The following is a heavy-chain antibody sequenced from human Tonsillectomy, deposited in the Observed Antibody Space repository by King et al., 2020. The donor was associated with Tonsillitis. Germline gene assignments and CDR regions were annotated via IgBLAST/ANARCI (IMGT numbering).Heavy chain of an antibody. CDR1: GGSISRGDDY. D-gene: IGHD3-10*01. CDR3: AKADGSVSYWVPKCFAS. Sequence: QLQESGPRLVMPSQTLSLTCSVSGGSISRGDDYWSWIRQSPGKGPEWIGYIYSSGSTYYNSSLKSRITISINMSKTQFSLKMRSVTVADTAVYYCAKADGSVSYWVPKCFASWGQGISVSVSS. V-gene: IGHV4-30-4*08. CDR2: IYSSGST. J-gene: IGHJ5*01.